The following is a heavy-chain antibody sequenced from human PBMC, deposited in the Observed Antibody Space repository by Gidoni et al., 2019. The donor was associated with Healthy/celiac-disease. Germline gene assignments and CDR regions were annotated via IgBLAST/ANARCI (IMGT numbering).Heavy chain of an antibody. CDR2: IFSNAEK. CDR1: GFSLSNARMG. CDR3: ARMGADYGDFTNWFDP. Sequence: QVTLKESGPVLVKPTETLTLTCTVSGFSLSNARMGVSWIRQPPGKALEWLAHIFSNAEKSYSTSLKSRLTISKDTSKSQVVLTMTNMDPVDTATYYCARMGADYGDFTNWFDPWGQGTLVTVSS. J-gene: IGHJ5*02. D-gene: IGHD4-17*01. V-gene: IGHV2-26*01.